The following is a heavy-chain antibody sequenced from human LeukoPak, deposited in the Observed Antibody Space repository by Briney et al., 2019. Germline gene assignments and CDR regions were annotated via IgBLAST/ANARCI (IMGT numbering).Heavy chain of an antibody. V-gene: IGHV3-21*01. CDR2: ISSSSSYI. D-gene: IGHD3-10*01. Sequence: GGSLRLSCVASGFTFSSYNMNWVRQAPGKGLEWVSSISSSSSYIYYADSVKGRFTISRDNAKSSLYLQMNSLRAEDTAVYYCASGGSGSYYGYWGQGTLVTVSS. CDR3: ASGGSGSYYGY. J-gene: IGHJ4*02. CDR1: GFTFSSYN.